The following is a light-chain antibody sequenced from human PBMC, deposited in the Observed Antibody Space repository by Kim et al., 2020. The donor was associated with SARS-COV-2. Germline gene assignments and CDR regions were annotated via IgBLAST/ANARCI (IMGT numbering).Light chain of an antibody. CDR3: QQYNNWPRT. Sequence: EIVMTQSPATLSVSPGERATLSCRASQSVRSNLAWYQQKPGQPPRLLIQDVSTRATGIPARFSGSGSGTEFTLTISGLQSEDFALYYCQQYNNWPRTFGQGTKVDIK. J-gene: IGKJ1*01. CDR1: QSVRSN. CDR2: DVS. V-gene: IGKV3-15*01.